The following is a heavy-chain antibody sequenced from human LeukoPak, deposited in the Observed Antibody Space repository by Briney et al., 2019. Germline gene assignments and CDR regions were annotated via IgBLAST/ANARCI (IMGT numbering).Heavy chain of an antibody. CDR3: ARGFPGIAAAGTDY. D-gene: IGHD6-13*01. V-gene: IGHV1-46*01. J-gene: IGHJ4*02. CDR2: INPSGGST. Sequence: INPSGGSTSYAQKFQGRVTMTRDTSTSTVYMELSSLRSEDTAVYYCARGFPGIAAAGTDYWGQGTLVTVSS.